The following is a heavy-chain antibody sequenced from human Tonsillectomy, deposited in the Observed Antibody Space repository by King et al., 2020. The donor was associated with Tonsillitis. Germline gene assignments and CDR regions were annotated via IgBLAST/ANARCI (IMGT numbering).Heavy chain of an antibody. CDR3: AKESAVTTAFDY. CDR2: ISYDGSNK. V-gene: IGHV3-30*18. D-gene: IGHD4-11*01. J-gene: IGHJ4*02. Sequence: VQLVQSGGGVVQPGRSLRLSCAASGFTFSSYGMHWVRQAPGKGLEWVAVISYDGSNKYYADSVKGRFTISRDNSKNTLYLQMNSLRAEDTAVYYCAKESAVTTAFDYWGQGTLVTVSS. CDR1: GFTFSSYG.